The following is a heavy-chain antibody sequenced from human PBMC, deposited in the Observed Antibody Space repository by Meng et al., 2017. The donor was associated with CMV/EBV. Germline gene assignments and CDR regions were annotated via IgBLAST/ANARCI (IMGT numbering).Heavy chain of an antibody. Sequence: GESLKISCAASGFTFTRHWTHWVRQAPGKGLVWVSHIISDGTYTSYADFVKGRFTISRDNAKNTLYLQMNSLGAEDTAVYYCARASGGKYSGYDYTFDYWGQGTLVTVSS. D-gene: IGHD5-12*01. CDR1: GFTFTRHW. J-gene: IGHJ4*02. V-gene: IGHV3-74*01. CDR3: ARASGGKYSGYDYTFDY. CDR2: IISDGTYT.